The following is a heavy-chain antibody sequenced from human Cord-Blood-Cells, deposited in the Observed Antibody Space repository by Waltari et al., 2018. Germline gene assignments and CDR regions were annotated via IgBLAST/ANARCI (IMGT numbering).Heavy chain of an antibody. CDR3: AREGSSSYYFDY. D-gene: IGHD6-6*01. J-gene: IGHJ4*02. Sequence: EVQLVESGGGLIQPGGSLRLSCAASGFTVSSNYLSWVRQAPGKGLEWVSVIYSGGSTYYADYVKGRFTISRDNSKNTLYLQMNSLRAEDTAVYYCAREGSSSYYFDYWGQGTLVTVSS. CDR1: GFTVSSNY. CDR2: IYSGGST. V-gene: IGHV3-53*01.